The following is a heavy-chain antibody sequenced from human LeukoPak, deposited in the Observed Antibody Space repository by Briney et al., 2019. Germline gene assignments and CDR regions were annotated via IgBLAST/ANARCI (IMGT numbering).Heavy chain of an antibody. J-gene: IGHJ4*02. Sequence: GGSLRLSCAASGFTFSSYGMHWVRQAPGKGLEWVAVISYDGSNKYYADSVKGRFTISRDNSKNTLYLQMNSLRAEDTAVYYCRSRDSRAYFDFDYWGQGTLVTVSS. CDR1: GFTFSSYG. D-gene: IGHD3-22*01. CDR3: RSRDSRAYFDFDY. CDR2: ISYDGSNK. V-gene: IGHV3-30*03.